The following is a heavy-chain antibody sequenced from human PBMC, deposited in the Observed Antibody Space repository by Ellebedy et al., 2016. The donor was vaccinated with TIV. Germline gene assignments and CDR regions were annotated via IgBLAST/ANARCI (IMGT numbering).Heavy chain of an antibody. CDR2: MKQDGSEK. J-gene: IGHJ4*02. CDR3: ARGFGTDY. CDR1: GFTFTNYW. D-gene: IGHD3-3*01. Sequence: GGSLRLSCAASGFTFTNYWMSWVRQAPGKGLEWLANMKQDGSEKYYVDSVKGRFTISRDNAKNSLYLQMDSLRAEDTAVYFCARGFGTDYWGQGTLVTVSS. V-gene: IGHV3-7*01.